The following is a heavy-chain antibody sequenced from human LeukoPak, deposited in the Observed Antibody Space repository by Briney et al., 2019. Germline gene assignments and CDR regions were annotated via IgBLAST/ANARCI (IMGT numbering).Heavy chain of an antibody. D-gene: IGHD1-26*01. J-gene: IGHJ3*02. CDR1: GFTFSSYS. V-gene: IGHV3-74*01. Sequence: GGSLRLSCAASGFTFSSYSMNWVRQAPGRGLVWVSRINSDGSSTSYADSVKGRFTISRDNAKKTLYLQMNSLRADDTAVYYCARPSGSYYYDAFDIWGHGTMVTVSS. CDR2: INSDGSST. CDR3: ARPSGSYYYDAFDI.